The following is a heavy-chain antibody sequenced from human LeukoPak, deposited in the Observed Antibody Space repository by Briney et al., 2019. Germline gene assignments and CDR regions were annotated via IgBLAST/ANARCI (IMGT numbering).Heavy chain of an antibody. D-gene: IGHD3-10*01. J-gene: IGHJ3*02. V-gene: IGHV3-49*04. CDR3: TRVWFGESADAFDI. CDR2: IRSKAYGGTT. CDR1: GFTFGDYV. Sequence: GGSLRLSCKASGFTFGDYVMSWVRQAPGKGLEWVGFIRSKAYGGTTEYAASVKGRFTISRDDSKSIAYLQMYSLKTDDTAVYYCTRVWFGESADAFDIWGQGTMVTVSS.